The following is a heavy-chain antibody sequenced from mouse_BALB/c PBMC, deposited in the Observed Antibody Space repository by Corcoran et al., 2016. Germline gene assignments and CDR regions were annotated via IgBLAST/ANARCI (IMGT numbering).Heavy chain of an antibody. Sequence: QIQLVQSGPELKKPGETVKISCKASGYTFTNYGMNWVKQAPGKGLKWMGWINTYTGEPTYADDFKGRFAFSLETSASTAYLQINNHKNEDTATYFCALILLTYYAMDYWGQGTSVTVSS. D-gene: IGHD1-3*01. CDR2: INTYTGEP. J-gene: IGHJ4*01. V-gene: IGHV9-3-1*01. CDR3: ALILLTYYAMDY. CDR1: GYTFTNYG.